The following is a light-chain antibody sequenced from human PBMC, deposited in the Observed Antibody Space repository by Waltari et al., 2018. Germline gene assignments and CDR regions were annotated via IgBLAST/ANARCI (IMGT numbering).Light chain of an antibody. CDR2: GAA. CDR3: RQYGSSVMYT. CDR1: QRITKRY. J-gene: IGKJ2*01. V-gene: IGKV3-20*01. Sequence: VLTQSPDTLSLSPGERATLSCRASQRITKRYLAWYQQKPGQAPRLLIYGAAYRAAGIPDRFSGSGSGTDFTLTISRLEPEDFGVYFCRQYGSSVMYTFGQGTKLEIK.